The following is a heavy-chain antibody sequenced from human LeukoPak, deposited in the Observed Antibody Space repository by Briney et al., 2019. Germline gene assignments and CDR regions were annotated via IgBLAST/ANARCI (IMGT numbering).Heavy chain of an antibody. V-gene: IGHV3-21*01. Sequence: AGGSLRLSCAASGFTFSSYSMNWVRQAPGKVLEWVSSISSSSSYIYYADSVKGRFTISRDNAKNSLYLQMNSLRAEDTAVYYCARRTGTSDAFDIWGQGTMVTVSS. J-gene: IGHJ3*02. CDR3: ARRTGTSDAFDI. CDR1: GFTFSSYS. D-gene: IGHD1-1*01. CDR2: ISSSSSYI.